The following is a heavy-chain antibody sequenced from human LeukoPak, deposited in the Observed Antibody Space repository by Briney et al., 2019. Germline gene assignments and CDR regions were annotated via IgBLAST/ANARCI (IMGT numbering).Heavy chain of an antibody. J-gene: IGHJ4*02. CDR2: IYSGGST. CDR1: GFTVSSNY. D-gene: IGHD2-21*02. CDR3: AILDVVVTASFDY. Sequence: GGSLRLSCAASGFTVSSNYMSWVRQAPGKGLEWVSVIYSGGSTYYADSVKGRFTISRDNSKNTLYLQMNSLRAEDTAVYYCAILDVVVTASFDYWGQGTLVTVSS. V-gene: IGHV3-66*02.